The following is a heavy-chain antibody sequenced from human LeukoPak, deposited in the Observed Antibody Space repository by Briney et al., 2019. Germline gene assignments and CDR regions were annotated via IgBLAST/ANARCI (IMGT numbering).Heavy chain of an antibody. V-gene: IGHV4-59*08. Sequence: SETLSPTCTVSGGSISSYYWSWIRQPPGKGLEWIGYIYYSGSTNYNPSLKSRVTISVDTSKNQFSLKLSSVTAADTAVYYCARHAGPPEYFDDWGQGTLVTVSS. CDR2: IYYSGST. CDR1: GGSISSYY. CDR3: ARHAGPPEYFDD. J-gene: IGHJ4*02.